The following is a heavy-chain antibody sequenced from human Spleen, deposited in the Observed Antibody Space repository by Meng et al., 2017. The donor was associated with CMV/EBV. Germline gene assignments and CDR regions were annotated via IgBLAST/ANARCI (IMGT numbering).Heavy chain of an antibody. J-gene: IGHJ4*02. CDR2: ISSAASGAIE. CDR1: GFIFRDYS. V-gene: IGHV3-49*02. CDR3: ARDAKYCVFKSCYGLGY. D-gene: IGHD2-21*01. Sequence: GESLKISCTGSGFIFRDYSVTWVRQAPGKGLEWVGAISSAASGAIEDYAASVKDRFSISRDNFQSVAYLQLNYLRTEDTAVYYCARDAKYCVFKSCYGLGYWGQGALVTVSS.